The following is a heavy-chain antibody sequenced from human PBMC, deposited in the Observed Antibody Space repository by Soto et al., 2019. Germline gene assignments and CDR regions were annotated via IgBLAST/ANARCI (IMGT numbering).Heavy chain of an antibody. D-gene: IGHD3-22*01. CDR2: ISAYNGNT. J-gene: IGHJ5*02. CDR1: GYTFTSYG. CDR3: ARDRYYYDSSGYYINWFDP. V-gene: IGHV1-18*01. Sequence: ASVKVSCKASGYTFTSYGISWVREAPGQGLEWMGWISAYNGNTNYAQKLQGRVTMTTDTSTSTAYMELRSLRSDDTAVYYCARDRYYYDSSGYYINWFDPWGQGTLVTVS.